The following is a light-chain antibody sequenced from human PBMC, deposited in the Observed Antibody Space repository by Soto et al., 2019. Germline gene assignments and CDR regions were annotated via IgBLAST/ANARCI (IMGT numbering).Light chain of an antibody. Sequence: ALTQPASVSGSPGQSIAISCTGTSSDVGAYDFVSWYQQHPDKAPKLMIYEVSHRPSGVSYRFSGSKSVNTATLTISGLQAEDEADYYCSPYTTSSTRVFGTGTKVTVL. CDR2: EVS. J-gene: IGLJ1*01. CDR3: SPYTTSSTRV. CDR1: SSDVGAYDF. V-gene: IGLV2-14*03.